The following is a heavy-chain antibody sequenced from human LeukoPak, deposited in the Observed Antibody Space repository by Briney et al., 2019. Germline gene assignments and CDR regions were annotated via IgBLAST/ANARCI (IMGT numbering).Heavy chain of an antibody. CDR3: ARTTTTFDD. Sequence: SETLSLTCTVSGGSINSYYWSWIRQPPGKGLEWMGYISYSGTTNYSPSLNSRVTISLDTSKNQFSLKLTSVTAADTPVYYCARTTTTFDDWGQGTLVTVSS. CDR1: GGSINSYY. V-gene: IGHV4-59*01. CDR2: ISYSGTT. D-gene: IGHD4-17*01. J-gene: IGHJ4*02.